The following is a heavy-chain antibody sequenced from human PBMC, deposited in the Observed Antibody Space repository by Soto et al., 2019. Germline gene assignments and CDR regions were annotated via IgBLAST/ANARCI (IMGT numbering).Heavy chain of an antibody. CDR1: GGSFSTYG. CDR3: AREGVRGMDV. V-gene: IGHV1-8*03. CDR2: IIPKIGKT. Sequence: ASVKVSCKASGGSFSTYGINWVRLAPGQGLEWMGWIIPKIGKTGYAQKFQGRITITRNNSISTAYMELNSLRSEDTAVYYCAREGVRGMDVWGQGTTVTVSS. J-gene: IGHJ6*02. D-gene: IGHD3-16*01.